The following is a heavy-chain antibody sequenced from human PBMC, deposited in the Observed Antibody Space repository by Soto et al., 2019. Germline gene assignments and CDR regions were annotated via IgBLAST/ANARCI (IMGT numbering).Heavy chain of an antibody. V-gene: IGHV1-58*01. J-gene: IGHJ6*02. CDR1: GFTFTSYA. CDR3: ALHKIWPQHYYYGMDV. Sequence: ASVKVSCKVSGFTFTSYAVEWVRQARGQRLEWIGWIVVGSGNTNYAQKFQERVTITRDMSTSTAYMELSSLRSEDTAVYYCALHKIWPQHYYYGMDVWGQGTTVTVSS. D-gene: IGHD2-15*01. CDR2: IVVGSGNT.